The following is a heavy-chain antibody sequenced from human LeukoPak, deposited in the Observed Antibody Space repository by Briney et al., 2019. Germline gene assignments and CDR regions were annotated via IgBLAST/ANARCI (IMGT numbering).Heavy chain of an antibody. CDR3: ASQLGGTTFH. Sequence: SETLSLTCTVSGVSINTYFWSWIRQPPGKGLEWIGYVYYNRNTNYNPSLKSRVSISLDTSKNQFSLRLNSVTAAETAVYYCASQLGGTTFHWGQGTLVTVSS. J-gene: IGHJ4*02. CDR1: GVSINTYF. D-gene: IGHD1/OR15-1a*01. V-gene: IGHV4-59*01. CDR2: VYYNRNT.